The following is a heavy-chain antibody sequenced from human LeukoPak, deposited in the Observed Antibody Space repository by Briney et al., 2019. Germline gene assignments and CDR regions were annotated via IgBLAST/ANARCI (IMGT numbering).Heavy chain of an antibody. CDR3: QRSSVQGFDP. CDR2: IYTGASDT. CDR1: GDSFTSYW. J-gene: IGHJ5*02. V-gene: IGHV5-51*01. Sequence: GECLKISCKGSGDSFTSYWIGWVRQMPGKRIEWMGIIYTGASDTRYSPSFQGQVTISADKSTSTAYLQWSTSKASDTDLYYCQRSSVQGFDPWGQGTLVTVSS.